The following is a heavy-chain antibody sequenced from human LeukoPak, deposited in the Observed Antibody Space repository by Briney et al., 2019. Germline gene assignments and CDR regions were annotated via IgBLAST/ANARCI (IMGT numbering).Heavy chain of an antibody. J-gene: IGHJ4*02. V-gene: IGHV1-18*01. D-gene: IGHD3-22*01. Sequence: ASVKVSCNASGDTFTSYGISWVRQAPGQGLEWMGWISAYNGNTNYAQKLQGRVTMTTDTSTSTAYMELRSLRSDDTAVYYCARDRGIHYYYHSSGYYYEIDYWGQGTLVTVSS. CDR2: ISAYNGNT. CDR3: ARDRGIHYYYHSSGYYYEIDY. CDR1: GDTFTSYG.